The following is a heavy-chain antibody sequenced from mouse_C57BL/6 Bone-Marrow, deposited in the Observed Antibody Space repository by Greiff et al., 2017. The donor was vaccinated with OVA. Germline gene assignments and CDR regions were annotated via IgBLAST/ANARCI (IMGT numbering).Heavy chain of an antibody. CDR1: GYTFTSYW. D-gene: IGHD3-2*02. V-gene: IGHV1-50*01. Sequence: VKLQQPGAELVKPGASVKLSCKASGYTFTSYWMQWVKQRPGQGLEWIGEIDPSDSYTNYNQKFKGKATLTVDTSSSTAYMQLSSLTSEDSAVYYCAQLRPNYYAMDYWGQGTSVTVSS. CDR3: AQLRPNYYAMDY. J-gene: IGHJ4*01. CDR2: IDPSDSYT.